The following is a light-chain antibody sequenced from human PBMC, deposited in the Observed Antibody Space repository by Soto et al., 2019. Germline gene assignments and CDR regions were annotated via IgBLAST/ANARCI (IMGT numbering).Light chain of an antibody. CDR3: QQYSSSCT. Sequence: DIQMTQSPSILSASVGDRVTITCRASQSISNWLAWYQQKPGKAPNLLIYDASNLESAVPSRFSGSGSGTEFTLSSSRLQPDDFASYYCQQYSSSCTFGGGTKVEIK. J-gene: IGKJ4*01. V-gene: IGKV1-5*01. CDR1: QSISNW. CDR2: DAS.